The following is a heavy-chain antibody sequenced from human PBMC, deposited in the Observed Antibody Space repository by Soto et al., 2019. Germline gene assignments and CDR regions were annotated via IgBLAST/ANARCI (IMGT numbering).Heavy chain of an antibody. D-gene: IGHD2-15*01. Sequence: QVQLVQSGGGVVQPGRSLRLSCAASGFTFSDYGMHWVRQAPGKGLDWVAFISHDGTINYYADSVRGRFTISRDTSKNTLYLQMNSLRAEDTAVYFCAKDVYCFGGSCYSENDRWGQGTLVTVSS. CDR1: GFTFSDYG. CDR3: AKDVYCFGGSCYSENDR. CDR2: ISHDGTIN. V-gene: IGHV3-30*18. J-gene: IGHJ4*02.